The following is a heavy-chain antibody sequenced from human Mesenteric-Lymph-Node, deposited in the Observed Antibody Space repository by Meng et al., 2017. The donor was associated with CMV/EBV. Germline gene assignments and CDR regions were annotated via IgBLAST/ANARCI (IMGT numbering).Heavy chain of an antibody. J-gene: IGHJ3*02. V-gene: IGHV1-69*10. CDR3: AREFGYLVVVPAAGNDAFDI. D-gene: IGHD2-2*01. CDR2: IIPILGIA. Sequence: SVKVSCKASGGTFSSYAISWVRQAPGQGLEWMGGIIPILGIANYAQKLQGRVTITADTSTSTAYMELSSLRSEDTAVYYCAREFGYLVVVPAAGNDAFDIWGQGTMVTVSS. CDR1: GGTFSSYA.